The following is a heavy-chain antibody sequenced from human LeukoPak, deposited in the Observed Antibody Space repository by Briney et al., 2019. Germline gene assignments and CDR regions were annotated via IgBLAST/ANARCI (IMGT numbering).Heavy chain of an antibody. J-gene: IGHJ4*02. CDR2: IRYDGSNK. CDR1: GFTFSSYG. V-gene: IGHV3-30*02. CDR3: AKDRYYGSGSYYYPDY. D-gene: IGHD3-10*01. Sequence: GRSLRLSCAASGFTFSSYGMHWVRQAPGKGLEWVAFIRYDGSNKYYADSVKGRFTISRDNSKNTLYLQMNSLRAEDTAVYYCAKDRYYGSGSYYYPDYWGQGTLVTVSS.